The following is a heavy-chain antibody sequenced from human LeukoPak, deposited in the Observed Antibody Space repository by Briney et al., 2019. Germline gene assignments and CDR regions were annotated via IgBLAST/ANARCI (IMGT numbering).Heavy chain of an antibody. V-gene: IGHV3-30*02. CDR1: GFTFSTYG. CDR2: IRYDGSNK. D-gene: IGHD3-22*01. CDR3: AKVVVKYYYYMDV. Sequence: HPGGSLRLSCAASGFTFSTYGMHWVRQAPGKGLEWVAFIRYDGSNKYYADSVKGRFTISRDNSKNTLYLQMNSLRAEDTAVYYCAKVVVKYYYYMDVRGKGTTVTVSS. J-gene: IGHJ6*03.